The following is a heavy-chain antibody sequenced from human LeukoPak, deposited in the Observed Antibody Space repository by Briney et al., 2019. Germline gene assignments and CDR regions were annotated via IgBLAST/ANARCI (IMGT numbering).Heavy chain of an antibody. CDR2: MNPNSANT. CDR1: GYTFSSYD. J-gene: IGHJ4*02. V-gene: IGHV1-8*01. CDR3: ARRYCSSTSCHYFDY. D-gene: IGHD2-2*01. Sequence: ASVTVSCKASGYTFSSYDINWVRQATGQGLEWMGWMNPNSANTGYARKFQGRVTMTRNTSISTAYMDLSSLRSEDTAVYYCARRYCSSTSCHYFDYWGQGTLVTVSS.